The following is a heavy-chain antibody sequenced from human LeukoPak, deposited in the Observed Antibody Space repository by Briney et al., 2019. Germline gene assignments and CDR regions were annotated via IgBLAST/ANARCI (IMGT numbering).Heavy chain of an antibody. D-gene: IGHD3-16*01. J-gene: IGHJ5*02. CDR2: IKQDASER. V-gene: IGHV3-7*01. CDR3: VRGGGTDWYDP. CDR1: GFTISDYW. Sequence: GGSLRLSCAASGFTISDYWMTWVRQAPGKGLEWVANIKQDASERTYVDSVKGRFTISRDNAKNSIFLQMNSLRVEDMATYYCVRGGGTDWYDPWGQGTLVSVSS.